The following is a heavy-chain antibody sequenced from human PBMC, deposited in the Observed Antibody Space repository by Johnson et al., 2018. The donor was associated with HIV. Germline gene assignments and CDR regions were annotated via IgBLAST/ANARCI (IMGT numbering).Heavy chain of an antibody. CDR2: IKQDGSEK. CDR3: VRLPSGYNRDTFNI. J-gene: IGHJ3*02. D-gene: IGHD5-18*01. CDR1: GFTFSSYW. Sequence: VQLVESGGGLVQPGGSLRLSCAASGFTFSSYWMSWVRQAPGKGLEWVANIKQDGSEKYYVDSVKARFMISRDNAKNSLYLQMNSLRVEDTALYYCVRLPSGYNRDTFNIWGRGTMVTVSS. V-gene: IGHV3-7*05.